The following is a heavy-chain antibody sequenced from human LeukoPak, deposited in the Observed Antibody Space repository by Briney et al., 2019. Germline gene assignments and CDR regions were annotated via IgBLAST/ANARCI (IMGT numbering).Heavy chain of an antibody. Sequence: SETLSLTCTVSGGSISSYYWSWIRQPPGKGLEWIGYIYYSGSTNYTPSLKSRVTMSVDKSKNQFSLKLSSVTAADTAVYYCARDSSGYYLTFDYWGQGTLVTVSS. CDR1: GGSISSYY. V-gene: IGHV4-59*12. D-gene: IGHD3-22*01. J-gene: IGHJ4*02. CDR2: IYYSGST. CDR3: ARDSSGYYLTFDY.